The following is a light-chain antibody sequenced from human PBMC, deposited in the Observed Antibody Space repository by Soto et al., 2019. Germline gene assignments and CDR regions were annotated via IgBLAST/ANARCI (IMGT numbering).Light chain of an antibody. CDR2: DAS. Sequence: EIVMTQSPATLSVSPGERATLSCRASQSVSSNLAWYQHKPGQAPRLLIYDASTRATGIPARFSGSGSGTDVTLTISSLQSEDFAVYYCQQYKNWPYTFGQGTKLEIK. CDR1: QSVSSN. V-gene: IGKV3-15*01. J-gene: IGKJ2*01. CDR3: QQYKNWPYT.